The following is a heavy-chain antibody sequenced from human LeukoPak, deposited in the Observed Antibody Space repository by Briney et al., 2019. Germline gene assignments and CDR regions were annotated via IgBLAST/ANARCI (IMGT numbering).Heavy chain of an antibody. V-gene: IGHV4-4*02. CDR3: ARHWTEDSSGYYPFDI. Sequence: SETLSLTCAVSGGSISSSNWWSWVRQPPGKGLEWIGEVYHNGSTNYNPSLKSRVTISVDKSKNQFSLKLNSVTAADTAVYYCARHWTEDSSGYYPFDIWGQGTMVTVSS. CDR2: VYHNGST. D-gene: IGHD3-22*01. CDR1: GGSISSSNW. J-gene: IGHJ3*02.